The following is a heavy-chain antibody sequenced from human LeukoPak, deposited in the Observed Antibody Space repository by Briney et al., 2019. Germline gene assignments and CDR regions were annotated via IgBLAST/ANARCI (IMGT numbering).Heavy chain of an antibody. V-gene: IGHV4-59*08. Sequence: SETLSLTCTVSGGSISSYYWSWIRQPPGKGLEWIGYIYYSGSTYYNPSLKSRVTISVDTSKNQFSLKLSSVTAADTAVYYCARLNYYGSGSYSSPDYWGQGTLVTVSS. CDR3: ARLNYYGSGSYSSPDY. CDR1: GGSISSYY. CDR2: IYYSGST. J-gene: IGHJ4*02. D-gene: IGHD3-10*01.